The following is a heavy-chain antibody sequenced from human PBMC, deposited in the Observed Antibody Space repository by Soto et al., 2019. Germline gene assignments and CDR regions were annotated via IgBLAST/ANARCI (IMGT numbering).Heavy chain of an antibody. J-gene: IGHJ5*02. Sequence: SETLSLTCAVYGGSFSGYYWNWIRQHPGKGLEWIGEIDHSGSTNYSPSLTSRVTITVDTSKNQFSLRVTSVTDADTAVYYCARVRDWFDPWGQGTLVTVSS. CDR2: IDHSGST. CDR3: ARVRDWFDP. V-gene: IGHV4-34*01. D-gene: IGHD3-3*01. CDR1: GGSFSGYY.